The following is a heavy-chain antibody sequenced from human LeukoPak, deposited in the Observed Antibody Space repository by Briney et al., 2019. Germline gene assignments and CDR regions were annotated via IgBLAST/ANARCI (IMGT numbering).Heavy chain of an antibody. Sequence: GGSLRLSCVGSGFTVSGNYMSWVRQAPGKGLEWVSVIYGGGSTYYADSVKGRFTISRDNAKNSLYLQMNSLRAEDTAVYYCARPDDYGDYFDYWGQGTLVTVSS. CDR1: GFTVSGNY. V-gene: IGHV3-66*01. D-gene: IGHD4-17*01. CDR3: ARPDDYGDYFDY. CDR2: IYGGGST. J-gene: IGHJ4*02.